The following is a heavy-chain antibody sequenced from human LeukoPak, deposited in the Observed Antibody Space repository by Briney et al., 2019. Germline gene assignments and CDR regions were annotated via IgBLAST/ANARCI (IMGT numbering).Heavy chain of an antibody. CDR2: INPNSGGT. J-gene: IGHJ5*02. D-gene: IGHD3-3*02. Sequence: ASVKVSCKASGYTFTGYYMHWVRQAPGQRLEWMGWINPNSGGTNYAQKFQGRVTMTRDTSISTAYMELSRLRSDGTAVYYCARDGVSRGGDWFDPWGQGTLVTVSS. CDR1: GYTFTGYY. V-gene: IGHV1-2*02. CDR3: ARDGVSRGGDWFDP.